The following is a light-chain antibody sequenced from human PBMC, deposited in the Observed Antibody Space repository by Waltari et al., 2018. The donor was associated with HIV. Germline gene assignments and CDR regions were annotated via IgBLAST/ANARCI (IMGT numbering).Light chain of an antibody. CDR1: SSYTGYFNR. Sequence: QSALTQPASAPGSPGQSFTISCTGTSSYTGYFNRLPWSQRRQDKAPKVLISEVTIRSSGVSNRFSGSKSGNTASLTIAGLRAEDEAVYHCSSYSGTNTFLFGGGTKVTVL. V-gene: IGLV2-23*02. CDR2: EVT. CDR3: SSYSGTNTFL. J-gene: IGLJ2*01.